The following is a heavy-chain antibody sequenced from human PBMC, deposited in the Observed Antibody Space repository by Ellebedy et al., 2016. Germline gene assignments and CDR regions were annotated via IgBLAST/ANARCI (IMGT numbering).Heavy chain of an antibody. V-gene: IGHV3-33*01. CDR2: IWDDGSHK. CDR3: ARHGSGSSSIDY. J-gene: IGHJ4*02. CDR1: GFTFSLYG. Sequence: GESLKISXAASGFTFSLYGMHWVRQAPGKGLEWVAVIWDDGSHKYYRDSVKSRFTISRDNSTNTLYLQMNNLRAEDTAVYYCARHGSGSSSIDYWGEGTLVTVSS. D-gene: IGHD6-6*01.